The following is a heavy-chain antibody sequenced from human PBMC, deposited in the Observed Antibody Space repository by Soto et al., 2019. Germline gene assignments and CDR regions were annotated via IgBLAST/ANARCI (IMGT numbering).Heavy chain of an antibody. CDR1: GFTFSSYS. J-gene: IGHJ4*02. V-gene: IGHV3-48*01. Sequence: PGGSLRLSCAASGFTFSSYSMNWVRQAPGKGLEWVSYISSSSSTIYYADSVKGRFTISRDNAKNSLYLQMNSLRAEDTAVYYCARDLYSSGWPHFDYWGQGTLVTVSS. CDR2: ISSSSSTI. CDR3: ARDLYSSGWPHFDY. D-gene: IGHD6-19*01.